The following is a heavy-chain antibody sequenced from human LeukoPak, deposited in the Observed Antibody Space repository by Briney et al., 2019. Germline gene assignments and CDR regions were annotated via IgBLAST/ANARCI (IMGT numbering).Heavy chain of an antibody. CDR2: ISAYNGNT. Sequence: ASVKVSCKASGYTFTSYGISWVRQAPGQGLEWMGWISAYNGNTNYAQKLQGRVTMTRDTSTSTVYMELSSLRSEDTAVYYCARQGASSGDNGVFDYWGQGTLVTVSS. CDR3: ARQGASSGDNGVFDY. D-gene: IGHD4-17*01. V-gene: IGHV1-18*01. CDR1: GYTFTSYG. J-gene: IGHJ4*02.